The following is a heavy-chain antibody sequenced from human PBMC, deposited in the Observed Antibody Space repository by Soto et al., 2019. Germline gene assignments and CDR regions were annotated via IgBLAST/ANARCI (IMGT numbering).Heavy chain of an antibody. CDR1: GFTFSSYW. CDR3: ARGDYYDVSGPFSDAFDI. Sequence: SLRLSCAASGFTFSSYWMSWVRQAPGKGLEWVANIKEDGSQKWYVDSVKGRFTISRDNAKNSLYLQMNSLRVEDTAVYYCARGDYYDVSGPFSDAFDIWGQGTMVTVSS. J-gene: IGHJ3*02. V-gene: IGHV3-7*04. CDR2: IKEDGSQK. D-gene: IGHD3-22*01.